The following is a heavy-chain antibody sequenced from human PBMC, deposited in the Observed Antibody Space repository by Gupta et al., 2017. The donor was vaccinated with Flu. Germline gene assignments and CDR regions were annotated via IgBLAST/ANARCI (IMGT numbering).Heavy chain of an antibody. V-gene: IGHV3-30*03. CDR2: ISYDGSYK. CDR3: ARDQREYCSGGDCYPQILDF. Sequence: QVQLVESGGGVVQPGRSLRLSCAASGFIFSYYGIHWVRQAPGKGLEWVAVISYDGSYKYYGDSVKGRFTISRDNSKNTLYLEMNSLRPDDTAMYYCARDQREYCSGGDCYPQILDFWGQGSLVTVS. CDR1: GFIFSYYG. J-gene: IGHJ4*02. D-gene: IGHD2-15*01.